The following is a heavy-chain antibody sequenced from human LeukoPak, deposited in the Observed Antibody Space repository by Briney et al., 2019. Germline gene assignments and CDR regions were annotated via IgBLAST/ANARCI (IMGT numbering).Heavy chain of an antibody. CDR1: GFTFSSYA. CDR3: AKDRYSYGQSWFDP. CDR2: ISYDGSNK. D-gene: IGHD5-18*01. Sequence: PGGSLRLSCAASGFTFSSYAMHWVRQAPGKGLEWVAVISYDGSNKYYADSVKGRFTISRDNSKNTLYLQMNSLRAEDTAVYYCAKDRYSYGQSWFDPWGQGTLVTVSS. V-gene: IGHV3-30*18. J-gene: IGHJ5*02.